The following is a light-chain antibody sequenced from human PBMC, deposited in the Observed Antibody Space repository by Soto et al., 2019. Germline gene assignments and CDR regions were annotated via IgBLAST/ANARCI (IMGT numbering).Light chain of an antibody. Sequence: QSVLTQPPSVSGAPGQRVTISCTGSSSNIGAIYDVHWYQQLPGTAPKLLIYGNTNRPSGVPDRFSGSKSGTSASLAITGRQAEDEADYYCQSYDSSLSGWVFGGGTKLTVL. J-gene: IGLJ3*02. V-gene: IGLV1-40*01. CDR1: SSNIGAIYD. CDR2: GNT. CDR3: QSYDSSLSGWV.